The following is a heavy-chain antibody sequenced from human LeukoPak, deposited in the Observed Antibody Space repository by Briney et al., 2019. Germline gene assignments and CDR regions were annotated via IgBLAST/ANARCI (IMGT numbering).Heavy chain of an antibody. J-gene: IGHJ4*02. CDR3: GKGRVSE. D-gene: IGHD6-19*01. CDR2: IIADGGAT. V-gene: IGHV3-23*01. Sequence: GGSLRLSCAASGFPFNTQDMRWVRQAPGKGMEWVSSIIADGGATFYADSVRGRFTISRDNSRNTLDLQMNSLRVEDTAVYYCGKGRVSEWGQGTLVTVSS. CDR1: GFPFNTQD.